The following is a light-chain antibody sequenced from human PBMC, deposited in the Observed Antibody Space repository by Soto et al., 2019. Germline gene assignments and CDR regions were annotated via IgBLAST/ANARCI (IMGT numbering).Light chain of an antibody. V-gene: IGKV3D-20*02. Sequence: EFVLTQSPANLSVYPGERAILSCRASQSVSSSDLAWYQQKPGQAPRLLIYGASSRATGIQDRFSGSGSGTDSTLTISSLEPEDFAVDYCKQRVNRATSGGGTKVDIK. CDR2: GAS. CDR3: KQRVNRAT. J-gene: IGKJ4*01. CDR1: QSVSSSD.